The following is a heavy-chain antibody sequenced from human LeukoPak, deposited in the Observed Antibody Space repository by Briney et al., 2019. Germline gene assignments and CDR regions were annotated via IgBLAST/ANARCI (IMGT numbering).Heavy chain of an antibody. Sequence: GGSLRLSCAASGFTFSSYAMHWVRQAPGKGLEWVAVISYDGSNKYYADSVKGRFTISRDNSKNTLYLQMNSLRAEDTAVYYCAREKHYYDSSGYYFDYWGQGTLVTVSS. V-gene: IGHV3-30-3*01. D-gene: IGHD3-22*01. CDR2: ISYDGSNK. CDR3: AREKHYYDSSGYYFDY. CDR1: GFTFSSYA. J-gene: IGHJ4*02.